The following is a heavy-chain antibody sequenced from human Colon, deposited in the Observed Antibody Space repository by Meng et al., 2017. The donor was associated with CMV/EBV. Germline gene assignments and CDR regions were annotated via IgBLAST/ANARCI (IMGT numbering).Heavy chain of an antibody. CDR2: IYPQDGGT. V-gene: IGHV1-2*02. Sequence: QVQLVQFGTEVTKPGASVKVSCKTSGYTFTANHLHWVRQAPGQGLEWIGWIYPQDGGTYFAQKFQDRVTLTRDTSITTAYMELSGLTSDDTAIYYCVRESWYFDFWGEGTLVTVSS. J-gene: IGHJ4*02. CDR3: VRESWYFDF. D-gene: IGHD6-13*01. CDR1: GYTFTANH.